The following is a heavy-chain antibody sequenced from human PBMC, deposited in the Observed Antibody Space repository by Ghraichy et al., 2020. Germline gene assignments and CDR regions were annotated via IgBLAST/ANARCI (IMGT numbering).Heavy chain of an antibody. CDR1: GFSFSTYS. D-gene: IGHD3-16*02. J-gene: IGHJ4*02. Sequence: GGSLRLSCAASGFSFSTYSMNWVRQVPGKGLEWLSYISGSSGSIYYADSVRGRFTVSRDNAKNSLFLQMNSLRDEDTAVYYCARDRDDIWGNYRYSFNYRGQGALVTVSS. CDR2: ISGSSGSI. V-gene: IGHV3-48*02. CDR3: ARDRDDIWGNYRYSFNY.